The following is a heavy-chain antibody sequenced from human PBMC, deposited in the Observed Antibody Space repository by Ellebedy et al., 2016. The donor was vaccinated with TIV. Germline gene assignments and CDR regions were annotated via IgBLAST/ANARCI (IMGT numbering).Heavy chain of an antibody. D-gene: IGHD5-18*01. V-gene: IGHV1-2*02. Sequence: ASVKVSCKASGNTVTDYYIHWLRQAPGQGLEWMGCINTNSGGTKYAQNFQGRVTMTRDTAIRTTYMDLSSLRSDDTAVYYCARGGMVQLWTIKKLYGMDVWGQGTTVTVSS. J-gene: IGHJ6*02. CDR1: GNTVTDYY. CDR2: INTNSGGT. CDR3: ARGGMVQLWTIKKLYGMDV.